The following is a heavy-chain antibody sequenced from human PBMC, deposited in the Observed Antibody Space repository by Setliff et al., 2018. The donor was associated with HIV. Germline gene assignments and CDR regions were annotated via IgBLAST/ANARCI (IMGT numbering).Heavy chain of an antibody. CDR3: ARAQALLRVYYMDV. Sequence: ASVKVSCKASGYTFTGHYLHWVRQAPGQGLEWMGYINPNTGNPTYAQGFTGRFVFSLDTSVSAAFLQISSLKAEDTAVYYCARAQALLRVYYMDVWGKGTTVTVSS. J-gene: IGHJ6*03. V-gene: IGHV7-4-1*02. CDR1: GYTFTGHY. D-gene: IGHD3-3*01. CDR2: INPNTGNP.